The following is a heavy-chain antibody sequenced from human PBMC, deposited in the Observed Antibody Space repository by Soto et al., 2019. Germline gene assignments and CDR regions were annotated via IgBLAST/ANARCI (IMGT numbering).Heavy chain of an antibody. CDR1: GFTFDDYA. CDR2: ISGSGGST. CDR3: AKETPPLGDYGMDV. D-gene: IGHD2-21*01. V-gene: IGHV3-23*04. J-gene: IGHJ6*02. Sequence: EVQLVESGGGLVQPGRSLRLSCAASGFTFDDYAMHWVRQAPGKGLEWVSTISGSGGSTYYADSMKGRFIISRDNSKKTLYLLMNSLRAEDTAVYYCAKETPPLGDYGMDVWGQGTTVTVSS.